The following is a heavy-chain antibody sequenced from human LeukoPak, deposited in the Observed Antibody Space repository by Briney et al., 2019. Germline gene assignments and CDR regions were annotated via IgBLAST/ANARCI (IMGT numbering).Heavy chain of an antibody. CDR2: IDSSSGTI. CDR3: ARDPPRRYDY. J-gene: IGHJ4*02. V-gene: IGHV3-48*01. D-gene: IGHD1-14*01. CDR1: GFTFSDYS. Sequence: PAGSLRLFCAASGFTFSDYSMNWVRQAPGKGLEWISYIDSSSGTIYYADSVKGRFTISRDNAKNSLYLQMNSLRAEDTAVYYCARDPPRRYDYWGQGTLVTVSS.